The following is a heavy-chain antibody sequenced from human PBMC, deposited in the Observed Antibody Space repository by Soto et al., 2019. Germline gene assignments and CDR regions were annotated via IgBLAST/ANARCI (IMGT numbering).Heavy chain of an antibody. V-gene: IGHV1-18*01. CDR2: ISGFNGQT. CDR3: ARVDPRGVAVVRDY. CDR1: GNTFASHG. Sequence: QVQLVQSGPEVKKPGASVKVSCKASGNTFASHGFSWVRQAPGQGLEWMGWISGFNGQTNYALKFQGRVTLTPDTSRSTAYMELRSLRADDTAVYFCARVDPRGVAVVRDYWGQGTLVTVSS. D-gene: IGHD3-10*01. J-gene: IGHJ4*02.